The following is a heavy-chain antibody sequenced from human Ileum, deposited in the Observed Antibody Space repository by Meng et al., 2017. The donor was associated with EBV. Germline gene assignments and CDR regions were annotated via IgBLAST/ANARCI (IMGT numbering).Heavy chain of an antibody. V-gene: IGHV6-1*01. CDR3: ATSRIAKFDR. CDR1: GDSVSSDKTA. Sequence: QVSGPGLVHPSHSLSLSCVISGDSVSSDKTAWNWIRQSPSRGLEWLGRTYRRSRWYYDYALSVKSRINISPDTSKNQVSLQLNSVTDEDTGIYYCATSRIAKFDRWGQGTLVTVSS. J-gene: IGHJ5*02. CDR2: TYRRSRWYY.